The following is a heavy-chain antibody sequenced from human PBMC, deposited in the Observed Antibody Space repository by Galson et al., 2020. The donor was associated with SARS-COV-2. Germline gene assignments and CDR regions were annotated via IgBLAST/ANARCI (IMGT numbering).Heavy chain of an antibody. CDR3: ASIWANYYYYMDV. J-gene: IGHJ6*03. CDR2: IIPILGIA. V-gene: IGHV1-69*10. D-gene: IGHD3-10*01. Sequence: SVKVSCKASGGTFSSYAISWVRQAPGQGLEWMGGIIPILGIANYAQKFQGIVTITADKSTSTAYMELSSLRSEDTAVYYCASIWANYYYYMDVWGKGTTVTVSS. CDR1: GGTFSSYA.